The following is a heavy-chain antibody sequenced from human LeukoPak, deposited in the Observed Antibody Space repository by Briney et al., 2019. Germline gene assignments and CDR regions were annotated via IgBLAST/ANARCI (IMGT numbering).Heavy chain of an antibody. V-gene: IGHV4-38-2*02. CDR1: GYSISSGYY. J-gene: IGHJ5*02. Sequence: SETLSLTCTVSGYSISSGYYWGWIRQPPGKGLEWIGSIYHSGSTYYNPSLKSRVTISVDTSKNQFSLKLSSVTAADTAVYYCAGLIGGTSGSGWFDPWGQGTLVTVSS. D-gene: IGHD2-2*01. CDR3: AGLIGGTSGSGWFDP. CDR2: IYHSGST.